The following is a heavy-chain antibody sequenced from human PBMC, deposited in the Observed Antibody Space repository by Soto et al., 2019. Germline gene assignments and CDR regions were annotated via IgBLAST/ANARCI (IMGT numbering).Heavy chain of an antibody. CDR1: GGSFSGYY. J-gene: IGHJ2*01. D-gene: IGHD3-9*01. CDR3: ARESHDILTGPPWVWYFDL. CDR2: INDPGSI. V-gene: IGHV4-34*01. Sequence: QVQLQQWGAGPLRPLETLSLTCGVSGGSFSGYYWAWIRQPPGKGLEWIGEINDPGSINYNPSLKSRVSIAVDTSKNHYSLNLRSVTAADTAVYYCARESHDILTGPPWVWYFDLWGRGTLVTVSS.